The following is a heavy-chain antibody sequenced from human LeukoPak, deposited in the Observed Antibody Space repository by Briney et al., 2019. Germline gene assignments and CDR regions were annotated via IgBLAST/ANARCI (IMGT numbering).Heavy chain of an antibody. J-gene: IGHJ4*02. V-gene: IGHV4-59*01. CDR3: ASLHSYDSSGYYTGGDY. D-gene: IGHD3-22*01. Sequence: SETLSLTCTVSGGSISSYYWSWIRQPPGKGLEWIGYIYYSGRTNYNPSLKSRVTISVDTSKNQFSLKLSSVPAADTAVYYCASLHSYDSSGYYTGGDYWGQGTLVTVSS. CDR1: GGSISSYY. CDR2: IYYSGRT.